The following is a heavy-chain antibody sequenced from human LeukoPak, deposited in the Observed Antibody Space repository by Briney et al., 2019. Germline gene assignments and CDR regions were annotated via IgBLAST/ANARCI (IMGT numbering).Heavy chain of an antibody. CDR3: ARGSEQWLPPSFDY. J-gene: IGHJ4*02. CDR1: GGSISSGGYY. Sequence: PSQTLSLTCTVSGGSISSGGYYWSWIRQPPGKGLEWIGEINHSGSTNYNPSLKSRVTISVDMSKNQFSLKLSSVTAADTAVYYCARGSEQWLPPSFDYWGQGTLVTVSS. D-gene: IGHD6-19*01. CDR2: INHSGST. V-gene: IGHV4-30-2*01.